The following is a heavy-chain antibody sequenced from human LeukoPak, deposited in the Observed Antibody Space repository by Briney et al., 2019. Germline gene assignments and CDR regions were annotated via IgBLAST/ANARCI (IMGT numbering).Heavy chain of an antibody. CDR2: IYSGGST. J-gene: IGHJ4*02. CDR1: GFTVSSNY. Sequence: GSLILSCAASGFTVSSNYMSWVRQAPGKGLEWVSVIYSGGSTYYADPVKGRFTISRDNSKNTLYLQMNSLRAEDTAVYYCARDSSSGLDYWGQGTLVTVSS. V-gene: IGHV3-53*01. CDR3: ARDSSSGLDY. D-gene: IGHD6-19*01.